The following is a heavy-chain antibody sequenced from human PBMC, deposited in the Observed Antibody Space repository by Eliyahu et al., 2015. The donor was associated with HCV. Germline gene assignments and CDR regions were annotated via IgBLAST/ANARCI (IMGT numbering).Heavy chain of an antibody. V-gene: IGHV1-18*04. J-gene: IGHJ6*02. Sequence: QVQLVQSGAEVKKPGASVKVSCKASGYTFTSYGISWVRQAPGQGLEWMGWISAYNGNTNYAQKLQSRVTMTTDTSTSTAYMELRSLRSDDTAVYYCASLPYYYGSGSGDGMDVWGQGTTVTVSS. CDR3: ASLPYYYGSGSGDGMDV. D-gene: IGHD3-10*01. CDR1: GYTFTSYG. CDR2: ISAYNGNT.